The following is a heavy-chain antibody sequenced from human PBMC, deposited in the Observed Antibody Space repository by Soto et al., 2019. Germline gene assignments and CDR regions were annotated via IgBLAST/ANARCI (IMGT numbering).Heavy chain of an antibody. CDR1: GYTFTTYA. CDR3: ARVGRRGYSYGQFDY. Sequence: ASVKVSCKASGYTFTTYALHWVRQAPGQRLEWMGWINAGSADIKYSQKFQGRVTITRDTSASTVYMELSSLRSEDTAVYYCARVGRRGYSYGQFDYWGQGTLVTVSS. D-gene: IGHD5-18*01. CDR2: INAGSADI. J-gene: IGHJ4*02. V-gene: IGHV1-3*01.